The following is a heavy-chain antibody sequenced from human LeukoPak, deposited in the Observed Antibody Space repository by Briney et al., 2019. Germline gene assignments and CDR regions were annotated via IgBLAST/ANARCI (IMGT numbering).Heavy chain of an antibody. CDR1: GFTFSSYS. D-gene: IGHD1-1*01. V-gene: IGHV3-21*01. CDR2: ISSSSSYI. CDR3: ARGRVSSSTWYSTYYYYFYMDV. J-gene: IGHJ6*03. Sequence: GGSLRLSCAASGFTFSSYSMNWVRQAPGKGLEWVSSISSSSSYIYYADSVKGRFTISRDNAKNSLYLQMNSLRAEDTAVYYCARGRVSSSTWYSTYYYYFYMDVWGKGTTVTVSS.